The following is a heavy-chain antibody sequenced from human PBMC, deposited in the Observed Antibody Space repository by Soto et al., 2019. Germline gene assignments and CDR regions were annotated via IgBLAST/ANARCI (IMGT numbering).Heavy chain of an antibody. J-gene: IGHJ4*02. CDR1: GYTFTSYA. Sequence: QVQLVQSGAEEKKPGASVKVSCKASGYTFTSYAMHWVRQAPGQRLEWVGWITDGNGNTKYSQKFQSRVTITRDTSASTAYMELSSLRSEDTAVYYCATSIVVVTALDYWGQGTLVTVSS. CDR2: ITDGNGNT. V-gene: IGHV1-3*05. CDR3: ATSIVVVTALDY. D-gene: IGHD2-21*02.